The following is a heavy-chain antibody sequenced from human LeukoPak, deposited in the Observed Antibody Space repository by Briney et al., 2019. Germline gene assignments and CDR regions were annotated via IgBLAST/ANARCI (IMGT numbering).Heavy chain of an antibody. J-gene: IGHJ4*02. CDR2: INHSGST. V-gene: IGHV4-34*01. CDR3: ARGGIFGVVKKIKNYFDY. D-gene: IGHD3-3*01. Sequence: PSETLSLTCAVYGGSFSGYYWSWIRQPPGKGLEWIGEINHSGSTNYNPSPKSRVTISVDTSKNQFSLKLSSVTAADTAVYYCARGGIFGVVKKIKNYFDYWGQGTLVTVSS. CDR1: GGSFSGYY.